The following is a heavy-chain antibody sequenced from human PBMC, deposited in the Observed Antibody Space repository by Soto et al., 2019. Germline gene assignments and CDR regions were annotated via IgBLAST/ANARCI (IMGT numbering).Heavy chain of an antibody. J-gene: IGHJ5*02. V-gene: IGHV3-7*01. CDR3: ARDYERSVVVPAAGFNWFDP. Sequence: GGSLRLSCAASGFTFSSYWMSWVRQAPGKGLEWVANIKQDGSEKYYVDSVKGRFTISRDNAKNSLYLQMNSLRAEDTAVYYCARDYERSVVVPAAGFNWFDPWRQGSLVTVSS. CDR1: GFTFSSYW. D-gene: IGHD2-2*01. CDR2: IKQDGSEK.